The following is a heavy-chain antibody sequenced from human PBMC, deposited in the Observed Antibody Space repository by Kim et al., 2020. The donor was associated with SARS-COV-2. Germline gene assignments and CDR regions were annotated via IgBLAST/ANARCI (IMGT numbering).Heavy chain of an antibody. V-gene: IGHV3-30*18. CDR1: GFTFSSYG. D-gene: IGHD2-2*01. CDR2: ISYDGSNK. Sequence: GGSLRLSCAASGFTFSSYGMHWVRQAPGKGLEWVAVISYDGSNKYYADSVKGRFTISRDNSKNTLYLQMNSLRAEDTAVYYCAKSDCSSTSCYLGFDYY. J-gene: IGHJ6*01. CDR3: AKSDCSSTSCYLGFDYY.